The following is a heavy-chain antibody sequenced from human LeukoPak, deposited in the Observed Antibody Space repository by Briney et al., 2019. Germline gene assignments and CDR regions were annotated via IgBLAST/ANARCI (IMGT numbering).Heavy chain of an antibody. Sequence: SETLSLTCTVSGGSISSNYWSWIRQPPGKGLEWIGYIYYSGSTNYNPSLKSRVTISVDTAKNQFSLKLSSVTAADTAVYYCARASSHLEWFDPWGQGTLVTVSS. D-gene: IGHD3-3*01. J-gene: IGHJ5*02. CDR1: GGSISSNY. V-gene: IGHV4-59*12. CDR2: IYYSGST. CDR3: ARASSHLEWFDP.